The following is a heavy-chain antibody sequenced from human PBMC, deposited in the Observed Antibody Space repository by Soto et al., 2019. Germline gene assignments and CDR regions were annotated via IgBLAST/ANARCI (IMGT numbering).Heavy chain of an antibody. CDR2: ISYDGGLQ. V-gene: IGHV3-30*03. CDR3: VSDRGYGHASVPYS. J-gene: IGHJ4*02. D-gene: IGHD5-18*01. Sequence: QAHLVESGGGVVQPGRSLRLSCAASGFTFTSYGMHWVRQAPGTRLEWVAVISYDGGLQHYADSVKGRFTISRDNSXTMVLLQMTSLRAEDTAVYYCVSDRGYGHASVPYSWGQGTLVSVSS. CDR1: GFTFTSYG.